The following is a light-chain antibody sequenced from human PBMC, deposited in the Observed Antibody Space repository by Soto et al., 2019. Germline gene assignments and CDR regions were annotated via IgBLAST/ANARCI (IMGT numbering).Light chain of an antibody. CDR1: RSDVGGYNY. J-gene: IGLJ1*01. CDR2: DVS. Sequence: QSALTQPASVSGSPGQSITISCTGTRSDVGGYNYVSWYQQHPGKAPKLMIFDVSNRPSGVSNRFSGSKSGNTASLTISGLQAADEADYYCSSYTSSSTLVVFGTGTKLTVL. CDR3: SSYTSSSTLVV. V-gene: IGLV2-14*01.